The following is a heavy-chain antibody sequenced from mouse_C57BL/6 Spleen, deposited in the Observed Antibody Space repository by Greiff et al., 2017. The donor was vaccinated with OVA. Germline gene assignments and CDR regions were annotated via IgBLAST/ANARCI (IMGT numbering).Heavy chain of an antibody. CDR3: ARSDFDGYYAMDY. J-gene: IGHJ4*01. CDR1: GYSFTGYF. Sequence: EVQLQQSGPELVKPGDSVKISCTASGYSFTGYFMNWVMQSHGKSLEWIGRINPYNGDTFYNQKFKGKATLTVDKSSSTAHMELRSLTSEDSAVYYCARSDFDGYYAMDYWGQGTSVTVSS. V-gene: IGHV1-20*01. D-gene: IGHD2-3*01. CDR2: INPYNGDT.